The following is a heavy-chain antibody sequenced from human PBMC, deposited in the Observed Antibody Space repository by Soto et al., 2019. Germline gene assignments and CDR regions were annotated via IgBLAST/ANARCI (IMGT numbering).Heavy chain of an antibody. CDR1: GGSITTGGYY. J-gene: IGHJ4*02. Sequence: LSLTCTVSGGSITTGGYYWSWIRQLPGKGLEWIGHRYYSESTYYNPSLKSRVSISLDTSKNQFSLKLSFVTAADTAMYYCARTKCSGGSCYSWSLDYWGQGTPVTVSS. CDR2: RYYSEST. V-gene: IGHV4-31*03. D-gene: IGHD2-15*01. CDR3: ARTKCSGGSCYSWSLDY.